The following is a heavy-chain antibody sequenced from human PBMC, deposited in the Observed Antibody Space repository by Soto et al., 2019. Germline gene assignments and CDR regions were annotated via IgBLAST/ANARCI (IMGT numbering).Heavy chain of an antibody. CDR3: ARERYSYGPYYFDY. J-gene: IGHJ4*02. CDR1: GFTFSDYY. CDR2: ITSSGSTT. V-gene: IGHV3-11*01. Sequence: QVQLVESGGDLVKPGGSLRLSCAASGFTFSDYYMSWTRQAPGKGLEWVSSITSSGSTTYYTDSVKGRFTISRDNAKNSLYLQMNSLRAEDTAVYYCARERYSYGPYYFDYWGQGTLVTVSS. D-gene: IGHD5-18*01.